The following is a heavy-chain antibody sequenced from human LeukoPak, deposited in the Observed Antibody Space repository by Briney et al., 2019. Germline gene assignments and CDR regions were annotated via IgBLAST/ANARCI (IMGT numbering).Heavy chain of an antibody. V-gene: IGHV3-23*01. D-gene: IGHD5-24*01. CDR2: INGNT. J-gene: IGHJ4*02. CDR1: GFTFRSYA. Sequence: PGGSLRLSCAASGFTFRSYAMSWVRQAPGKGLEWVSIINGNTNYADSVKGGFTISRDNTKNTLYLQMNSLRDEDTAIYYCAKAAGWPYYFDCWGQGTLVTVSS. CDR3: AKAAGWPYYFDC.